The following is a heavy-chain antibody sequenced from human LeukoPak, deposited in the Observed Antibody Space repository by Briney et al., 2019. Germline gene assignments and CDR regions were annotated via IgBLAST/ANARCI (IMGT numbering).Heavy chain of an antibody. J-gene: IGHJ6*03. D-gene: IGHD2-15*01. Sequence: PGGSLRLSCAASGFTFSSYAMSWVRQAPGKGLEWVSAISGSGGSTYYADSVKGRFTISRDNSKNTLYLQMNSLRAEDTAVYYCARAPYCSGGSCYLYYYMDVWGKGTTVTVSS. CDR3: ARAPYCSGGSCYLYYYMDV. CDR1: GFTFSSYA. CDR2: ISGSGGST. V-gene: IGHV3-23*01.